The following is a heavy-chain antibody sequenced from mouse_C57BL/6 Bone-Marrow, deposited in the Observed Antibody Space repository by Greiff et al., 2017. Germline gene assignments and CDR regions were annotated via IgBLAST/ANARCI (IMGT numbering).Heavy chain of an antibody. CDR3: ARLCGSSPLWYFDG. CDR1: GYTFTNYW. V-gene: IGHV1-63*01. CDR2: IYPGGGYP. D-gene: IGHD1-1*01. J-gene: IGHJ1*03. Sequence: QVQLQQSGAELVRPGTSVKMSCKASGYTFTNYWMGWAKQRPGHGLEWIGDIYPGGGYPNYNEKFKGKATLTADKSSSTAYMQFSSLTSEDSAIYYCARLCGSSPLWYFDGWGTGTTGTVAS.